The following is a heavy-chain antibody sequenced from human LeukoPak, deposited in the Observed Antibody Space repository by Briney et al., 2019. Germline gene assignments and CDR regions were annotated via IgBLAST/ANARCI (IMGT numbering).Heavy chain of an antibody. D-gene: IGHD3-22*01. V-gene: IGHV3-7*01. CDR1: GFTFSSYW. CDR2: IKQDGSEK. Sequence: GGSLRLSCAASGFTFSSYWMSWVRQASGKGLEWVANIKQDGSEKYYVDSVKGRFTISRDNAKNSLYLQMNSLRAEDTAVYYCARGKPYYYDSSGSDYWGQGTLVTVSS. J-gene: IGHJ4*02. CDR3: ARGKPYYYDSSGSDY.